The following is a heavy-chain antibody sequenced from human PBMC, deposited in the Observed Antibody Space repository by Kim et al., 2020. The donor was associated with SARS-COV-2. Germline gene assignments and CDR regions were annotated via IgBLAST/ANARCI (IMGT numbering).Heavy chain of an antibody. CDR3: ARVYDSSGYYWAEYFQH. CDR2: INTNTGNP. J-gene: IGHJ1*01. CDR1: GYTFTSYA. Sequence: ASVKVSCKASGYTFTSYAMNWVRQAPGQGLEWMGWINTNTGNPTYAQGFTGRFVFSLDTSVSTAYLQISSLKAEDTAVYYCARVYDSSGYYWAEYFQHWGQGTLVTVSS. D-gene: IGHD3-22*01. V-gene: IGHV7-4-1*02.